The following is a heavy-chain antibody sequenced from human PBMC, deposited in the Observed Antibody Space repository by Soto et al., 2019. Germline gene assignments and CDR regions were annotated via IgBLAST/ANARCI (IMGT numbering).Heavy chain of an antibody. J-gene: IGHJ4*02. D-gene: IGHD6-13*01. V-gene: IGHV4-39*01. Sequence: QLQLQESGPGLVKPSETLSVTCTVSGGSISSSSSYWGWIRQPPGKGLEWIGTIYSGSTYYNPSLKIRVTIAVDTSKNQFSLKLSSVAAADTAIYFCATTRGIAVGGSFDYWGQGTLVTVSS. CDR1: GGSISSSSSY. CDR3: ATTRGIAVGGSFDY. CDR2: IYSGST.